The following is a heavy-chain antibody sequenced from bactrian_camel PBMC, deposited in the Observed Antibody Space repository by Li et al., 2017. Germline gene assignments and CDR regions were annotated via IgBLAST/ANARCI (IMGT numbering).Heavy chain of an antibody. V-gene: IGHV3S53*01. J-gene: IGHJ4*01. CDR1: SRINV. CDR2: IGSENTF. CDR3: AADRMACLRPSVQLEAYNF. Sequence: QVQLVESGGGSVQAGGSLKLACRTSSRINVMAWFRQAPGEERTGVAAIGSENTFAYADFVKGRFTISKDDAKNTLSLQMNSLRPEDTAMYYCAADRMACLRPSVQLEAYNFWGRGTQVTVSS.